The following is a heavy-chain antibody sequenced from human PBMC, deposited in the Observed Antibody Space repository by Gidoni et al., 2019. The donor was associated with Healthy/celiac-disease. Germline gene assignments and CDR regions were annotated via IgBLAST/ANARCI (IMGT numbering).Heavy chain of an antibody. CDR1: GGSISSSSYY. V-gene: IGHV4-39*01. Sequence: QLQLQESGPGLVKPSETLSLTCTVSGGSISSSSYYWGWIRQPPGKGLEWIGSIYYSGSTYYNPSLKSRVTISVDTSKNQFSLKLSSVTAADTAVYYCARHSVWIQLWFPLHYPDYWGQGTLVTVSS. J-gene: IGHJ4*02. D-gene: IGHD5-18*01. CDR2: IYYSGST. CDR3: ARHSVWIQLWFPLHYPDY.